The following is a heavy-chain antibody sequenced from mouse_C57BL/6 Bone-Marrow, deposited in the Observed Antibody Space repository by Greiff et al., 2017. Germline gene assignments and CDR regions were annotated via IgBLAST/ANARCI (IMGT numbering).Heavy chain of an antibody. CDR3: ARGWCAY. J-gene: IGHJ3*01. CDR2: INPYNGGT. CDR1: GYTFTDYY. Sequence: VHVKQSGPVLVKPGASVKMSCKASGYTFTDYYMNWVKQSHGKSLEWIGVINPYNGGTSYNQKFKGKATLTVDKSSSTAYMELNSLTSEDSAVXYCARGWCAYWGQGTLVTVSA. V-gene: IGHV1-19*01.